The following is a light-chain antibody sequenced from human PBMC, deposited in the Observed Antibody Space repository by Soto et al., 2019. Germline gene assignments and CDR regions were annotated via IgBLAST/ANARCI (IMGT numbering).Light chain of an antibody. J-gene: IGLJ2*01. CDR1: SSDIGGYNY. Sequence: QSALTQPRSVSGSPGQSVTISCTGTSSDIGGYNYVSWYQHHPGKAPKFMIYDVNKRPSGVPDRFSGSKSGNTASLTISGLQAEDEADYFCCSYVGSYYVTFGGGTKLIVL. CDR3: CSYVGSYYVT. V-gene: IGLV2-11*01. CDR2: DVN.